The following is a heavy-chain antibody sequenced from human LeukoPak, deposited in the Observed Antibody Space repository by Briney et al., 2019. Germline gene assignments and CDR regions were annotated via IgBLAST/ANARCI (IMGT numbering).Heavy chain of an antibody. V-gene: IGHV3-7*01. CDR2: IKQDRSEK. CDR3: ARLREIPVFGVVTKSTSYFDY. Sequence: GGSLRLSCAASGFTFTNYWMSWVRQAPGKGLELVANIKQDRSEKYCVDSVKGRFTISRDNAKNSLYLQMNSLRAEDTAVYYCARLREIPVFGVVTKSTSYFDYWGQRTLVTVSS. CDR1: GFTFTNYW. D-gene: IGHD3-3*01. J-gene: IGHJ4*02.